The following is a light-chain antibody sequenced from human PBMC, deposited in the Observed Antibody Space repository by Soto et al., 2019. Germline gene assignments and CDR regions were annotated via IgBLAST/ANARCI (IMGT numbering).Light chain of an antibody. J-gene: IGLJ1*01. CDR2: DVS. CDR3: AAWDASLNGYV. V-gene: IGLV2-14*03. CDR1: SSDVARYNY. Sequence: QSVLTQPASVSASPGQSITISCTGTSSDVARYNYVSWYQQHPGKAPKLMIYDVSNRPSGVSNRFSGSKSGNTASLTISGLQAEDEADYYCAAWDASLNGYVFGAGTKVTVL.